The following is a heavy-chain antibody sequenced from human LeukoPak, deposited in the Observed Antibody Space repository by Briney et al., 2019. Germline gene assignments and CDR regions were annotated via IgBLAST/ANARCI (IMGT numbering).Heavy chain of an antibody. J-gene: IGHJ5*02. CDR3: ATDGAGFDT. CDR2: INIGGTNT. V-gene: IGHV3-11*01. Sequence: GGSLRLSFAASGFTFNDYYMSWIRQAPGKGLEWLSYINIGGTNTHYADSVKGRFTISRDNAKKSLYLEMNNLRAEDTAVYYCATDGAGFDTWGQGVLVTVSS. CDR1: GFTFNDYY.